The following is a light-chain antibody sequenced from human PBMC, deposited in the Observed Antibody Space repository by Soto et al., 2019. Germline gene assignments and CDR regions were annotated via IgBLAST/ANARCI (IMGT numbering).Light chain of an antibody. Sequence: ETVLTQSPATLSLSPGERATLSCRASPSISNSLVWYQQKAGQAPRLLIYDASNRATGIPARFSGSGSGTDFTLTITSLEPEDFAVYYCQQRSNWPWTFGQGTNVEIK. CDR1: PSISNS. J-gene: IGKJ1*01. CDR3: QQRSNWPWT. V-gene: IGKV3-11*01. CDR2: DAS.